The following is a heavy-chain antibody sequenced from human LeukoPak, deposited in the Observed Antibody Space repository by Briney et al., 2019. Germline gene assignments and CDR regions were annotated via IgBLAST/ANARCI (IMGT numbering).Heavy chain of an antibody. CDR2: ISYDGRNK. CDR1: GFTFNNYG. D-gene: IGHD2-2*01. Sequence: PGKSLRLSCAASGFTFNNYGMHWVRQAPGKGLEWVAVISYDGRNKHYPDSVKGRFTISRDISTDTLWLQMDSLRTEDTAVYYCAKGSLRGTAAAIDYWGQGTLVTVSS. V-gene: IGHV3-30*18. CDR3: AKGSLRGTAAAIDY. J-gene: IGHJ4*02.